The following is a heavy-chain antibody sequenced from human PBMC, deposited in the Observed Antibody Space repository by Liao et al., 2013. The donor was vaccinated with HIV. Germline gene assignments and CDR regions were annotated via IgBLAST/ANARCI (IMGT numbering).Heavy chain of an antibody. D-gene: IGHD3-3*01. V-gene: IGHV4-34*01. J-gene: IGHJ6*03. CDR2: INHSGST. Sequence: QVQLQQWGAGLLKPSETLSLTCAVYGGSFSGYYWSWIRQPPGKGLEWIGEINHSGSTNYNPSLKSRVTISVDTSKNQFSLKLSSVTAADTAVYYCARGRPIFGVVIINYYYYYMDVWGKGTTVTVSS. CDR1: GGSFSGYY. CDR3: ARGRPIFGVVIINYYYYYMDV.